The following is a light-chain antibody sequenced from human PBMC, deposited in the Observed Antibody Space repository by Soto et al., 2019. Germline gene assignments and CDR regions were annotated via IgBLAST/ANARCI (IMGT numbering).Light chain of an antibody. CDR1: LDIRNE. V-gene: IGKV1-17*01. J-gene: IGKJ1*01. CDR3: LQHKSCPWT. CDR2: DAS. Sequence: IQVTQSPSSLSASVGDRVTITCRASLDIRNELDWYQQKPGKAPKRLIYDASTLQDWVPSRFSGDVSGTEFTLTISSLQSEDFATYFCLQHKSCPWTFGQGTKV.